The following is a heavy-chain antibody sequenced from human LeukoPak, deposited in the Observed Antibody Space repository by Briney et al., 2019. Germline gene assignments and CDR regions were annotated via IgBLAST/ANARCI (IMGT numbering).Heavy chain of an antibody. J-gene: IGHJ4*02. CDR1: GFTFTDHY. V-gene: IGHV1-2*02. D-gene: IGHD2/OR15-2a*01. Sequence: ASMKVSCKSSGFTFTDHYIHWVRQGPGQGLEWMGYIGPHSTFTSSPQEFQGRVTMTRDASMSTAYMELTRLTSDDTAVYYCVREGEGPLSKDFDYWGQGTLVNVSS. CDR3: VREGEGPLSKDFDY. CDR2: IGPHSTFT.